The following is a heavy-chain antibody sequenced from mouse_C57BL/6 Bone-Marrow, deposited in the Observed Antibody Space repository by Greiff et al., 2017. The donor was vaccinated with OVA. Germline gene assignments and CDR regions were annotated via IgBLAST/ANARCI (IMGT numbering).Heavy chain of an antibody. CDR3: LRGSSYWYFDV. CDR2: ISTDGSFI. V-gene: IGHV5-1*01. J-gene: IGHJ1*03. Sequence: EVMLVESGGGLVQPGGSRKLSCAASGFTFSSYAMSWVRQTPEKRLEWVAAISTDGSFIYYPDTVKGRFTISRDNAKNTLFLQMSSLRYEDTAMYYCLRGSSYWYFDVWGTGTTVTVPS. D-gene: IGHD1-1*01. CDR1: GFTFSSYA.